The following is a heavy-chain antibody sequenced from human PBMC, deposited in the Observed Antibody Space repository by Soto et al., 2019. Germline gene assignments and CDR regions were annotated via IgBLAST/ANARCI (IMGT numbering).Heavy chain of an antibody. V-gene: IGHV1-2*02. D-gene: IGHD3-22*01. J-gene: IGHJ4*02. CDR1: GYSFTGYY. Sequence: ASVKVSCKASGYSFTGYYLHWVRQAPGQGLEWMGCISPNRGGTNYAQKFQGRVTMTRDTSISTAYMELNRLTSDDTAVYYCATPPDPDSCVFHLNNGGQGTLVTVSS. CDR2: ISPNRGGT. CDR3: ATPPDPDSCVFHLNN.